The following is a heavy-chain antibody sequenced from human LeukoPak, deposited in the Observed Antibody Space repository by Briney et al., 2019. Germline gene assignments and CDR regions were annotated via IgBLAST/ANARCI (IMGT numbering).Heavy chain of an antibody. D-gene: IGHD5-12*01. CDR3: ARAWLRRKFYYYMDV. CDR1: GYTFNLYG. CDR2: ISGFNGHT. V-gene: IGHV1-18*01. J-gene: IGHJ6*03. Sequence: ASVKVSCKASGYTFNLYGVNWVRQAPRQGLEWMGWISGFNGHTKYAQNLQDRVTMTTDTSTSTAYMELRSLRSDDTAVCYCARAWLRRKFYYYMDVWGKGTTVTVSS.